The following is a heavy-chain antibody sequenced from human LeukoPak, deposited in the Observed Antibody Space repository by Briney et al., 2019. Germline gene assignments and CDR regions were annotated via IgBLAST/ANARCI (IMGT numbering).Heavy chain of an antibody. CDR1: GFTFSDYF. D-gene: IGHD3-10*01. Sequence: GGSLRLSCAASGFTFSDYFMSWIRQGPGKGLEWVSHIDSSGTIYYADSVKGRATISRDNAKNSLYLQMNSLRAEDTAVYYCAKDYSKTSYYGSGTYYRPNWFDPWGQGTLVTVSS. V-gene: IGHV3-11*04. J-gene: IGHJ5*02. CDR3: AKDYSKTSYYGSGTYYRPNWFDP. CDR2: IDSSGTI.